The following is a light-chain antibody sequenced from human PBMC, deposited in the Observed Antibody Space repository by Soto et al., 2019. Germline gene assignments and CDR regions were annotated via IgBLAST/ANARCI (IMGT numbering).Light chain of an antibody. V-gene: IGLV2-14*01. Sequence: QSALTQPASVSGSPGQSITISCTGTTSDVGGYDYVSWYQQHPGKAPKLMIYEVRDRPSGVSDRFSGSKSGNTASLTISGLQAEDEADYHCTSYSSSSTPWVFGGGTKLTVL. CDR2: EVR. J-gene: IGLJ3*02. CDR1: TSDVGGYDY. CDR3: TSYSSSSTPWV.